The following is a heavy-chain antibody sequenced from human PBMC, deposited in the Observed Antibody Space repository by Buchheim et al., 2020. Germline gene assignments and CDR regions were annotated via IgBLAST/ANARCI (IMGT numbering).Heavy chain of an antibody. CDR1: GGSFSGYY. CDR3: ARGRSNIAVAAYYYYYGMDV. CDR2: INHSGST. J-gene: IGHJ6*02. Sequence: QVQLQQWGAGLLKPSETLSLTCAVYGGSFSGYYWSWIRQPPGKGLEWFGEINHSGSTNYNPSLKSRVTISVDTSKNQFSLKLSSVTAADTAVYYCARGRSNIAVAAYYYYYGMDVWGQGTT. V-gene: IGHV4-34*01. D-gene: IGHD6-19*01.